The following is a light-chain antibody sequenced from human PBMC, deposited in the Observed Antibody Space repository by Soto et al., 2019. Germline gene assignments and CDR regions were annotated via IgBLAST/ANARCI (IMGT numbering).Light chain of an antibody. J-gene: IGKJ4*01. CDR1: RSLVHSDGNTY. CDR2: KAS. Sequence: IVLTQNALSSPVTLGQPASISCRSSRSLVHSDGNTYLSWLHQRPGQPPRLLISKASNRVSGVQDRSGGSGAGPDSTLDIRGVGAEDGGLYYGMQDTEFPQTFGGGTKVQI. V-gene: IGKV2-24*01. CDR3: MQDTEFPQT.